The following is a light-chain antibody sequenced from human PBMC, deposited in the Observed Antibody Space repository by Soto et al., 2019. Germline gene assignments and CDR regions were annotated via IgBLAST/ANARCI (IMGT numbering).Light chain of an antibody. Sequence: EIVFTQSPGPLSLPPGERATLSCRASQSVSSSYLAWYQQKPGQAPRLLIYGASSRATGIPDRFSGSGSGTDFTLTISRLEPEDFAVYYCQQYGSSHPWTFGQGTKVDI. V-gene: IGKV3-20*01. CDR3: QQYGSSHPWT. CDR1: QSVSSSY. J-gene: IGKJ1*01. CDR2: GAS.